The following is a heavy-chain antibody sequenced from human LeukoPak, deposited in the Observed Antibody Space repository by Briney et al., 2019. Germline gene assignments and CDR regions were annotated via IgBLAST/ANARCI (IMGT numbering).Heavy chain of an antibody. D-gene: IGHD3-3*01. CDR2: INHSGST. CDR3: ARGPSYYDFWSGYYNLDY. J-gene: IGHJ4*02. Sequence: SETLSLTCAVYGGSFSGYYWSWIRQPPGKGLEWIGEINHSGSTNYNPSLKSRVTISVDASKNQFSLKLSSVTAAATAVYYCARGPSYYDFWSGYYNLDYWGQGTLVTVST. CDR1: GGSFSGYY. V-gene: IGHV4-34*01.